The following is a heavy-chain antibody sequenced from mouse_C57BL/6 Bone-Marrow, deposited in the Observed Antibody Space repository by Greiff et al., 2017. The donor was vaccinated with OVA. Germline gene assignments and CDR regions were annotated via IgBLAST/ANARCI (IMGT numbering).Heavy chain of an antibody. CDR1: GYTFTSYW. V-gene: IGHV1-55*01. CDR3: AEGYYYGSSPFFDY. CDR2: ISPGSGSP. J-gene: IGHJ2*01. D-gene: IGHD1-1*01. Sequence: VQLQQPGAELVKPGASVKMSCKASGYTFTSYWITWVKQRPGQGLEWIGDISPGSGSPNYNEKFKSKATLTVDTSSSTAYMQLSSLTSEDSAVYYGAEGYYYGSSPFFDYWGQGTTLTVSS.